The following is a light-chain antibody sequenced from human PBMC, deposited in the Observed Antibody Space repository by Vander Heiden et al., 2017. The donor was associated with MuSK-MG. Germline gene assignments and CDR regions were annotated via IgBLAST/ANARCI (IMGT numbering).Light chain of an antibody. CDR2: DAS. Sequence: EIVLTQSPATLALSPGERATLSCRASQSVSSYLVWYQQKPGQAPRLLIYDASNRATGIPARFSGSGYGTDFTLTISSLEPEDFAVYYCQQRSNGPPLYTFGQGTKLEIK. CDR1: QSVSSY. V-gene: IGKV3-11*01. J-gene: IGKJ2*01. CDR3: QQRSNGPPLYT.